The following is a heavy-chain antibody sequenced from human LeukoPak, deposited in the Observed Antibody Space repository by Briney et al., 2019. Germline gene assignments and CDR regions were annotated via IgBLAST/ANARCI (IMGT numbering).Heavy chain of an antibody. D-gene: IGHD6-6*01. Sequence: PGGSLRLSCAASGFTFSHNGMHWVRQAPGKGLEWVAFIENDGSAKHLADSVKGRFTISRDNPQNMLYLQMDSLRGEDTALYYCAKDLHSGASCYWGQGAQVTVSS. J-gene: IGHJ4*02. CDR3: AKDLHSGASCY. V-gene: IGHV3-30*02. CDR2: IENDGSAK. CDR1: GFTFSHNG.